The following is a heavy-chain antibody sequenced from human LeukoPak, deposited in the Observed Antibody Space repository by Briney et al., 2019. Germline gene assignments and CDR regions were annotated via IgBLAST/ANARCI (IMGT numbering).Heavy chain of an antibody. V-gene: IGHV3-64*02. CDR3: ARGFCNVDSCFEGTFGY. CDR2: ISGNGAKK. J-gene: IGHJ4*02. D-gene: IGHD2-15*01. Sequence: GGSLRLSCAASGFSFSTHAVHWVRQAPGKGLEYVSGISGNGAKKYYGDSVKGRFTISRDNSNNMVHLQMGSLRPEDMAVYYCARGFCNVDSCFEGTFGYWGQGTLVTVSS. CDR1: GFSFSTHA.